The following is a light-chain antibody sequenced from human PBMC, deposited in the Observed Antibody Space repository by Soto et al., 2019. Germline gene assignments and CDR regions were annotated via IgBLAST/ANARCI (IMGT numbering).Light chain of an antibody. Sequence: DIVLTQSPATLSLSPWERATLSFMASQIVGGSYVGWYQQKPGQGPRLLIYAAYSRATGIPDRFSGSGSGTDFTLTISRLEPEDFAVYYCQQYGSSLWTFGQGTKVDIK. V-gene: IGKV3-20*01. CDR1: QIVGGSY. J-gene: IGKJ1*01. CDR3: QQYGSSLWT. CDR2: AAY.